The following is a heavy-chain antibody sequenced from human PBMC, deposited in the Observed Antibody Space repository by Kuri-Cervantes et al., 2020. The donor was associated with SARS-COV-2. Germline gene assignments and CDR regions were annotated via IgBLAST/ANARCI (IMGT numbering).Heavy chain of an antibody. CDR2: IYYSGGT. CDR1: GGSISSSSYY. Sequence: SETLSLTCTVSGGSISSSSYYWGWIRQPPGKGLEWIGSIYYSGGTYYNPSLKSRVTISVDTSKNQFSLKLSSVTAADTAVYYCARDPWGIAAALNAFDIWGQGTMVTVSS. D-gene: IGHD6-13*01. J-gene: IGHJ3*02. V-gene: IGHV4-39*07. CDR3: ARDPWGIAAALNAFDI.